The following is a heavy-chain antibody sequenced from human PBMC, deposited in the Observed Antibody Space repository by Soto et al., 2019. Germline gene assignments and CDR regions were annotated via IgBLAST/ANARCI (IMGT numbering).Heavy chain of an antibody. Sequence: VASLRRSCAPSGFTFSSFWMSWVRQAPGKGLEWVANIKQDGSEKNYADSVKGRFTISRDNAKNALYLKMNSLRAEDTAVYYCERDLGSTSSCFFDYWGQGTLVTVSS. CDR1: GFTFSSFW. CDR2: IKQDGSEK. J-gene: IGHJ4*02. V-gene: IGHV3-7*01. D-gene: IGHD2-2*01. CDR3: ERDLGSTSSCFFDY.